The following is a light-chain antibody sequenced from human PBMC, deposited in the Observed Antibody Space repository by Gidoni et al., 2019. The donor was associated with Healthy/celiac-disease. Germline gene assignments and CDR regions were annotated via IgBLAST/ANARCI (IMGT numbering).Light chain of an antibody. J-gene: IGLJ2*01. V-gene: IGLV3-1*01. Sequence: YELTQPPSVSVSPRQTASITCSGDKLGDKYACWYQQKPGQYPVLVIYQDSKRPSGIPERFSGSNSGNTATLTISGTQAMDEADYYCQAWDSSTHVVFGGGTKLTVL. CDR1: KLGDKY. CDR3: QAWDSSTHVV. CDR2: QDS.